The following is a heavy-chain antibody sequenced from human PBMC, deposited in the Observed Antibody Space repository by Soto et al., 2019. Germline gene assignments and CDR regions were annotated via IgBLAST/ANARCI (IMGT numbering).Heavy chain of an antibody. CDR1: GFTVSGNY. V-gene: IGHV3-66*01. CDR2: IFSGDST. CDR3: ARDMGGYSYGTLES. Sequence: EVQLVESGGGLVQPGGSLRLSCAASGFTVSGNYMNWVRQAPGKGLEWGSVIFSGDSTYYTDSVKGRFTISRDNSKNTVYLQMNSLRAEDTAVYYCARDMGGYSYGTLESWGKGTLVTVSS. J-gene: IGHJ4*02. D-gene: IGHD5-18*01.